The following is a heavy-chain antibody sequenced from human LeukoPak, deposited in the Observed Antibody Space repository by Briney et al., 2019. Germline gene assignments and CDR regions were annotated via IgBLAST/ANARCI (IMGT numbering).Heavy chain of an antibody. Sequence: NASETLSLTCTVSGGSISSGSYYWGWLRQPPGKGLEWIGSIYYSGSTYYNPSLKSRVTISVDTSKNQFSLKLSSVTAADTAVYYCARHVLGVMITFGGVIAPDAFDIWGQGTMVTVSS. CDR3: ARHVLGVMITFGGVIAPDAFDI. J-gene: IGHJ3*02. D-gene: IGHD3-16*02. CDR1: GGSISSGSYY. CDR2: IYYSGST. V-gene: IGHV4-39*01.